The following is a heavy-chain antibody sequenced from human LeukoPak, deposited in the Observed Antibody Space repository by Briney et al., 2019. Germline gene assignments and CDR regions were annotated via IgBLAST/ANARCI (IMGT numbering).Heavy chain of an antibody. J-gene: IGHJ4*02. CDR2: ISYDGSNK. Sequence: PGGSLRLSCAASGFTFSSYGMHWVRQAPGKGLEWVAVISYDGSNKYYADSVKGRFTISRDNAKNSLYLQMNSLRAEDTAVYYCARDYFDSSGSYWGQGTLVTVSS. CDR3: ARDYFDSSGSY. CDR1: GFTFSSYG. V-gene: IGHV3-30*03. D-gene: IGHD3-22*01.